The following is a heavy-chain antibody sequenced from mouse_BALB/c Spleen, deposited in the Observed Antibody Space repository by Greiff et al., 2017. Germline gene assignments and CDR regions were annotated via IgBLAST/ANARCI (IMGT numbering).Heavy chain of an antibody. CDR2: ISSGSSTN. CDR3: ARSGGYGTYYYAMDY. V-gene: IGHV5-17*02. CDR1: GFTFSSFG. D-gene: IGHD1-1*01. J-gene: IGHJ4*01. Sequence: EVQLVEPGGGLVQPGGSRKLSCAASGFTFSSFGMHWVRQAPEKGLEWVAYISSGSSTNYYANTVKGRFTISRDNPENTLFLQMTSLRSEDTAMYYCARSGGYGTYYYAMDYWGQGTSVTVSS.